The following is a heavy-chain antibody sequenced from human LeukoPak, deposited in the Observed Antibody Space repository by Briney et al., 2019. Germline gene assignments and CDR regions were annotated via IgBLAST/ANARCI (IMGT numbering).Heavy chain of an antibody. CDR2: ISYDGSNK. V-gene: IGHV3-30-3*01. D-gene: IGHD3-10*01. J-gene: IGHJ4*02. CDR1: GFTFSSYA. CDR3: ARDYVVRGVIDY. Sequence: GGSLRLSCAASGFTFSSYAMHWVRQAPGKGLEWVAVISYDGSNKYYADSVKGRFTISRDNSKNTLYLQMSSLRAEDTAVYYCARDYVVRGVIDYWGQGTLVTVSS.